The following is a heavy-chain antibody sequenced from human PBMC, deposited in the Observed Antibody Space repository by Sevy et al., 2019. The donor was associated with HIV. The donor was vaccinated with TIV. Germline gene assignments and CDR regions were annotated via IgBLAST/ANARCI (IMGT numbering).Heavy chain of an antibody. D-gene: IGHD3-22*01. CDR2: IYPDDSDT. CDR1: EYSFSNYW. CDR3: ARRKPTASYYHDSSGSPGYFDY. V-gene: IGHV5-51*01. J-gene: IGHJ4*02. Sequence: GESLKISCKGSEYSFSNYWIGWVRQMPGKGLEWMGIIYPDDSDTRYSPSFQGQVTISVDKSINTAYLQCSSLKASDTAMYYCARRKPTASYYHDSSGSPGYFDYWGQGTLVTVSS.